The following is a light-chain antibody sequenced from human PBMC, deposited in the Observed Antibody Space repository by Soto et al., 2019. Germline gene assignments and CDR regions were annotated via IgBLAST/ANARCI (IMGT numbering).Light chain of an antibody. J-gene: IGLJ1*01. CDR3: GADHGSGSNFVYV. Sequence: QLVLTQPPSASASLGASVTLTCTLSSGYNTYQVDWYQQRPGKGPRFVMRVGTGGIVGARGDGIPDRFSVLGSGLNRYLTIKNIQEEDESDYHCGADHGSGSNFVYVFGTGTKLTVL. CDR1: SGYNTYQ. V-gene: IGLV9-49*03. CDR2: VGTGGIVG.